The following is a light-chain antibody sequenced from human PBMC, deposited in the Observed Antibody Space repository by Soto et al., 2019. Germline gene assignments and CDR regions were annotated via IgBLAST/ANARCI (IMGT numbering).Light chain of an antibody. V-gene: IGKV1-5*03. CDR2: KAS. J-gene: IGKJ1*01. CDR3: QHYNSYSEE. CDR1: QTISSW. Sequence: DIQMTQSPSTLSGSVGDRVTITCRASQTISSWLAWYQQKPGKAPKLLIYKASTLKSGVPSRFSGSGSGTEFTLTISSLQPDDFATYYCQHYNSYSEEFGQGTNVELK.